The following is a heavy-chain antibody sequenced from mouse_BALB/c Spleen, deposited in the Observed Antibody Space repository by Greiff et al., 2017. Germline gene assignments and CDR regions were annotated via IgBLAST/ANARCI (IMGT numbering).Heavy chain of an antibody. CDR3: TRSVYAMDY. Sequence: LQQPGSELVRPGASVKLSCKASGYTFTSYWMHWVKQRPGQGLEWIGNIYPGSGSTNYDEKFKSKATLTVDTSSSTAYMQLSSLTSEDSAVYYCTRSVYAMDYWGQGTSVTVSS. CDR2: IYPGSGST. V-gene: IGHV1S22*01. J-gene: IGHJ4*01. CDR1: GYTFTSYW.